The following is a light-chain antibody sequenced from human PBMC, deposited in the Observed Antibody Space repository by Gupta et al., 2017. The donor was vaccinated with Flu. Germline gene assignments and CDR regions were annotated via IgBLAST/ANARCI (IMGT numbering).Light chain of an antibody. V-gene: IGKV4-1*01. CDR3: QQYYSTPQT. CDR2: WAS. J-gene: IGKJ1*01. Sequence: CKSSQSVLYSSNNKNYLAWYQQKPGQPPKLLIYWASTRESGVPDRFSGSGSGTDFTLTISSLQAEDVAVYYCQQYYSTPQTFGQGTKVEIK. CDR1: QSVLYSSNNKNY.